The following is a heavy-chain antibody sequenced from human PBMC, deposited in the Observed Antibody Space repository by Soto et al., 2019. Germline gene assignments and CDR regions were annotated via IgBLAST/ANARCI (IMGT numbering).Heavy chain of an antibody. J-gene: IGHJ6*02. D-gene: IGHD1-1*01. V-gene: IGHV3-15*07. CDR2: IKSKTDGGTT. Sequence: GGSLRLSCAASGFTFSNAWMNWVRQAPGKGLEWVGRIKSKTDGGTTDYAAPVKGRFTISRDDSKNTLYLQMNSLKTEDTAVYYCSGGTTYYYYYGMDVWGQGTTVTVSS. CDR3: SGGTTYYYYYGMDV. CDR1: GFTFSNAW.